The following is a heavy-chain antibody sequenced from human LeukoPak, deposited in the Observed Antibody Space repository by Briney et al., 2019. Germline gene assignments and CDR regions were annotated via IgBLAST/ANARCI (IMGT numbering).Heavy chain of an antibody. CDR3: ARAKRQYCTNGVCSYFDY. J-gene: IGHJ4*02. V-gene: IGHV4-34*01. Sequence: SETLSLTCAVYGGSFSGYYWSWIRQPQGKGLEWIGEINHSGSTNYNPSLKSRVTISVDTSKNQFSLKLSSVTAADTAVYYCARAKRQYCTNGVCSYFDYWGQGTLVTVSS. CDR1: GGSFSGYY. D-gene: IGHD2-8*01. CDR2: INHSGST.